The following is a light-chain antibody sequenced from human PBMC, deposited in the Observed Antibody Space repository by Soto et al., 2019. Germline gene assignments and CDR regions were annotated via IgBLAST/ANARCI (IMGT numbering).Light chain of an antibody. J-gene: IGKJ1*01. CDR3: QQGYSTPLT. CDR1: QSICSY. Sequence: DIQMTQSPSSLSASLGDSVTITCRASQSICSYLNWYQQKPGKAPKLLIYAASRLQGAVPSTFSGSGSGTECTLTISSLQREDGATYFCQQGYSTPLTFGQGTKVDI. V-gene: IGKV1-39*01. CDR2: AAS.